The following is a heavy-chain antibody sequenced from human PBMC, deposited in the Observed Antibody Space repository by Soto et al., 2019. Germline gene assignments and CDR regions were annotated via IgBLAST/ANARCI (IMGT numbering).Heavy chain of an antibody. CDR2: ISQSGST. V-gene: IGHV4-34*01. D-gene: IGHD1-1*01. CDR1: GQSFSGHT. CDR3: ARGSGIAAIPGELEDVHYDY. Sequence: QVQLQQWGAGLLKPSETLSLTCAVYGQSFSGHTWSWIRQSPGKGLEWIGEISQSGSTYYNPSLKTRVTISADTSKNQFSLTLNSVTAADTGVFYCARGSGIAAIPGELEDVHYDYWGQGTLVSVSS. J-gene: IGHJ4*02.